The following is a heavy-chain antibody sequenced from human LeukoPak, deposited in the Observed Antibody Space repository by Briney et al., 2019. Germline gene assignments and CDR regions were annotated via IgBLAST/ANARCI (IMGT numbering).Heavy chain of an antibody. V-gene: IGHV4-38-2*01. J-gene: IGHJ1*01. CDR1: GFSISGGYY. CDR2: VYHNGNT. CDR3: ARNEGIVVAGTWFDS. D-gene: IGHD6-19*01. Sequence: PSETLSLNCAVSGFSISGGYYWVWIRQPPGKGLEWIESVYHNGNTLFNTSLKSRVTLSVDSSKNQFSLRLSSVTAADTARYYCARNEGIVVAGTWFDSWGQGTLVFVSS.